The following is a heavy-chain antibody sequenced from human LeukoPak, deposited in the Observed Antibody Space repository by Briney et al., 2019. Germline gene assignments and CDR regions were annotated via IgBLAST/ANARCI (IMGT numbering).Heavy chain of an antibody. CDR2: IYYSGST. D-gene: IGHD3-22*01. V-gene: IGHV4-39*01. Sequence: PSETLSLTCTVSGGSISSSSYYWGWIRQPPGTGLEWIGSIYYSGSTYYNPSLKSRVTISVDTSKNQFSLKLSSVTAADTAVYYCARFAYYYDSSTRYFDLWGRGTLVTVSS. CDR3: ARFAYYYDSSTRYFDL. J-gene: IGHJ2*01. CDR1: GGSISSSSYY.